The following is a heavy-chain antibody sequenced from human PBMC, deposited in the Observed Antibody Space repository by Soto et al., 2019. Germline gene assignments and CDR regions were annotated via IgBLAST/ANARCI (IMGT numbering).Heavy chain of an antibody. V-gene: IGHV4-59*13. J-gene: IGHJ4*02. D-gene: IGHD6-19*01. CDR3: ARRLFGSGWTLDS. CDR1: GASITTYY. Sequence: LSLTCDVSGASITTYYWSWIRQAPGKGLEWIGNVYHTGSTDYNSSLRSRVTISVDTSKNQFSLNMNSVTAADTAVYYCARRLFGSGWTLDSWGQGALVTVSS. CDR2: VYHTGST.